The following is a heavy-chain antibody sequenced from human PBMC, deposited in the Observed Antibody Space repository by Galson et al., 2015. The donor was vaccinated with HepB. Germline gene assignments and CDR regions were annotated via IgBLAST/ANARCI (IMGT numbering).Heavy chain of an antibody. V-gene: IGHV3-23*01. Sequence: SLRLSCAASGLTFSSYAMSWVRQTPGKGLGWVSVITDSGATFYADSVRGRFTISRDNSKNTLYLQMNSLRDDDAAVYYCAKGGWLEDWGQGARVTVSS. J-gene: IGHJ4*02. CDR1: GLTFSSYA. D-gene: IGHD6-19*01. CDR3: AKGGWLED. CDR2: ITDSGAT.